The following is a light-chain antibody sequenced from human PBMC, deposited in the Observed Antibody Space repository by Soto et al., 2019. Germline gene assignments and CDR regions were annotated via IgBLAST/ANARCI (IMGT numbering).Light chain of an antibody. CDR2: DVS. Sequence: QSVLTQPRSVSGSPGQSVTISCTGTSSDVGGYNYVSWYQQYSGKAPKVMIYDVSKRPSGVPDRFSGSKSGNTASLTISGLQAEDEADYYCSSYTSSNTLYVFATGTKVTVL. CDR1: SSDVGGYNY. CDR3: SSYTSSNTLYV. V-gene: IGLV2-11*01. J-gene: IGLJ1*01.